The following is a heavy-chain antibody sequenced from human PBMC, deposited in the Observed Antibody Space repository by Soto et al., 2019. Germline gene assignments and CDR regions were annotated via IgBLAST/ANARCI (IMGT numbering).Heavy chain of an antibody. J-gene: IGHJ4*02. CDR3: ARDRVSPARFGY. V-gene: IGHV3-66*01. CDR2: IYGDGTT. CDR1: GFTVSGSY. Sequence: VQLVESGGGLVQPGGSLRLSCAGSGFTVSGSYMGWVRQATGKGPEWVSTIYGDGTTYYAASVKGRFSVSRDNSKNTLYLQMYSLRAEDTALYYCARDRVSPARFGYWGQGTLVTVSS.